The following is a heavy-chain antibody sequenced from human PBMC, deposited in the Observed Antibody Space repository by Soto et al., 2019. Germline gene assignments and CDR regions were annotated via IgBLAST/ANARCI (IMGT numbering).Heavy chain of an antibody. CDR1: GGSISSGGSS. Sequence: TLSLTCAVSGGSISSGGSSWNWIRQPPGKGLEWIGYIYHSGSTYYNPSLKSRVTISVDRSKNQFSLKLSSVTAADTAVYYCAREPRPTSYYYGSGSYRPNNDAFDIWGQGTMVTVSS. CDR3: AREPRPTSYYYGSGSYRPNNDAFDI. V-gene: IGHV4-30-2*01. CDR2: IYHSGST. D-gene: IGHD3-10*01. J-gene: IGHJ3*02.